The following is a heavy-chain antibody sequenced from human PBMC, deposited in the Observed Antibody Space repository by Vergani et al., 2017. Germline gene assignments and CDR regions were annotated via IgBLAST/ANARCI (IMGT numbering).Heavy chain of an antibody. CDR3: AGSSGYYYQRLXFDY. Sequence: EVQLLESGGGLVQPGGSLRLSCAASGFTFSSYAMSWVRQAPGKGLEGVANIKQDGSEKYYVDSVKGRFNISRDNAKNSLYLQMNSLRSEDTAVYYCAGSSGYYYQRLXFDYWGQGTLVTVSS. D-gene: IGHD3-22*01. V-gene: IGHV3-7*03. J-gene: IGHJ4*02. CDR2: IKQDGSEK. CDR1: GFTFSSYA.